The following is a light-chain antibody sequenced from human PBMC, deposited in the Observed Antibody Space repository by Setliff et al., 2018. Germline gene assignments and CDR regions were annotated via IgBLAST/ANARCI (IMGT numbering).Light chain of an antibody. CDR2: GVS. V-gene: IGLV2-14*03. Sequence: QSALTQPASVSGSPGQSITISCSGTSGDVGSYDLVSWYQQHPGKAPKLIIYGVSDRPSGVSSRFSGSKSGNTAYLTISGLQTEDEAEYYCNAYASDTTYVFGSGTKGTVL. CDR1: SGDVGSYDL. CDR3: NAYASDTTYV. J-gene: IGLJ1*01.